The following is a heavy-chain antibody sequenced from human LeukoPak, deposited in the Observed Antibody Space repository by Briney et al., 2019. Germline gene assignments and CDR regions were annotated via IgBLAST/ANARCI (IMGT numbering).Heavy chain of an antibody. Sequence: GGSLRLSCAASGFTFSSYSMNWVRQAPGKGLEWVSSISSSSSYIYYADSVKGRFTISRDNAKNSLYLQMNSLRAEDTAVYYCAKGSLSGGSCYFDYWGQGTLVTVSS. CDR1: GFTFSSYS. D-gene: IGHD2-15*01. V-gene: IGHV3-21*04. CDR3: AKGSLSGGSCYFDY. J-gene: IGHJ4*02. CDR2: ISSSSSYI.